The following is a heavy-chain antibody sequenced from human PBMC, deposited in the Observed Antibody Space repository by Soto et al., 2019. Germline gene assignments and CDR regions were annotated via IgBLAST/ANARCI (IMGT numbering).Heavy chain of an antibody. CDR2: IYSGGST. CDR1: GFTVSSNY. CDR3: AFNGKETPYYFDY. V-gene: IGHV3-66*01. D-gene: IGHD4-17*01. J-gene: IGHJ4*02. Sequence: GGSLRLSCAASGFTVSSNYMSWVRQAPGKGLEWVSVIYSGGSTNYADSVKGRFTISRDNSKNTLYLQMNSLRAEDTAVYYCAFNGKETPYYFDYWGQGTLVTVSS.